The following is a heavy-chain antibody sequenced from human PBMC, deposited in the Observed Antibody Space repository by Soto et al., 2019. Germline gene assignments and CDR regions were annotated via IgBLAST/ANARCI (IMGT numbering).Heavy chain of an antibody. CDR2: INHSGST. CDR1: GLYFSGYY. Sequence: SETLSLTCAVYGLYFSGYYWSWIRQPPGKGLEWIGEINHSGSTNYNPSLKSRVTISVDTSKNQFSLKLSSVTAADTAVYYCARVFSGSYYYYYYYYYMDVWGKGTTVTVSS. D-gene: IGHD3-10*01. V-gene: IGHV4-34*01. J-gene: IGHJ6*03. CDR3: ARVFSGSYYYYYYYYYMDV.